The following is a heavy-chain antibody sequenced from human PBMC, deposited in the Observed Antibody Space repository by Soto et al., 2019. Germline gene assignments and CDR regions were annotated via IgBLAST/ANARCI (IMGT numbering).Heavy chain of an antibody. CDR1: GFTFSSYW. CDR3: VRVAYGDLGG. V-gene: IGHV3-74*01. CDR2: IKSDGSDT. J-gene: IGHJ4*02. D-gene: IGHD4-17*01. Sequence: EVQLVESGGGLVQPGGSLRLSCAASGFTFSSYWMHWVRQAPGKGLVWVSRIKSDGSDTSYADSVKGRFTISRDNAKNTLYLQISSLRAEGTAVYYCVRVAYGDLGGWGQGNLVTVSS.